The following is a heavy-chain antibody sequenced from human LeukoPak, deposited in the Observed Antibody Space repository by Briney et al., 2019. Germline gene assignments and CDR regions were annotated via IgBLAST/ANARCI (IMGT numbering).Heavy chain of an antibody. Sequence: PGGSLRLSCAASGFTFSSYAMSWVRQAPGKGLEWVSAISGSDGSTYYADSVKGRFTISRDNSKNTLYLQMSSLRAEDTAVYYCAKVIEEDSNADYWGQGTLVTVSS. J-gene: IGHJ4*02. CDR2: ISGSDGST. CDR1: GFTFSSYA. CDR3: AKVIEEDSNADY. V-gene: IGHV3-23*01. D-gene: IGHD2-15*01.